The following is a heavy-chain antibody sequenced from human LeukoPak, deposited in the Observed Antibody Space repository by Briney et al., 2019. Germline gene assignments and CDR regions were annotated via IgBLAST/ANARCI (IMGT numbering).Heavy chain of an antibody. Sequence: SETLSLTCTVSGCSISTYYLSWIRQPPGKGLEWIGYIYYSASTNYNPSLKSRVTISVDTSKNQISLKLNSVTAADTAVYYCARGSGWYYYWGQGTLVAVSS. CDR1: GCSISTYY. J-gene: IGHJ4*02. CDR3: ARGSGWYYY. CDR2: IYYSAST. D-gene: IGHD6-19*01. V-gene: IGHV4-59*01.